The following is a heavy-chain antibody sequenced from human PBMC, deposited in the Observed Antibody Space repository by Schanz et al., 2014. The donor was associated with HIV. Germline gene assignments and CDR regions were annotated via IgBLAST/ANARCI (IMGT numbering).Heavy chain of an antibody. V-gene: IGHV1-8*01. CDR2: VNPKSGNT. CDR1: GYTFNTYD. J-gene: IGHJ4*02. Sequence: QVQLVQSGAEVREPGASVKVSCKASGYTFNTYDINWVRQATGQGLEWMGWVNPKSGNTGYAQKFQGRVTMTSNTSISTAYMELSSLTSEDTAVYYCARGARDCTNGVCGGYYFDYWGQGTLVTVSS. D-gene: IGHD2-8*01. CDR3: ARGARDCTNGVCGGYYFDY.